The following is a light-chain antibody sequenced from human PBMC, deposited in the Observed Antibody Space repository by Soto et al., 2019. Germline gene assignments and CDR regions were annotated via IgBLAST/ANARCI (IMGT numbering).Light chain of an antibody. J-gene: IGLJ1*01. Sequence: QSALTQPPSVSGSPGQSVTISCTGTSSDVGSYNRVSWYQQPPGTAPKVMIYDVSNLPSGVPDRFSGSKSGNTASLTISGLQAEDESDYYCSSYTSSSTYVFGTGTKLTVL. CDR1: SSDVGSYNR. CDR3: SSYTSSSTYV. CDR2: DVS. V-gene: IGLV2-18*02.